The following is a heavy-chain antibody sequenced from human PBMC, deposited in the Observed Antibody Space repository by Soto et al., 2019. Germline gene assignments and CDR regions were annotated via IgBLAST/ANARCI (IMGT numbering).Heavy chain of an antibody. J-gene: IGHJ3*02. D-gene: IGHD3-22*01. CDR2: INPSGGST. V-gene: IGHV1-46*01. CDR3: ARDRITYYYDSSGYYRHPREDFDI. CDR1: GYTFTSYY. Sequence: ASVKVSCKASGYTFTSYYMHWVRQAPGQGLEWMGIINPSGGSTSYAQKFQGRVTMTRDTSTSTVYMELSSLRSEDTAVYYCARDRITYYYDSSGYYRHPREDFDIWGQGTMVTVSS.